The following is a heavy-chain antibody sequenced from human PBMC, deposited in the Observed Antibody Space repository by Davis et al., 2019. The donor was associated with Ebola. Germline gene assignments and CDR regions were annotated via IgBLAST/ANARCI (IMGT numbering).Heavy chain of an antibody. V-gene: IGHV4-59*01. CDR2: IYYSGST. CDR3: ARVDYDFWSGYRAHFDY. Sequence: PSETLSLTCTVSGGSISSYYWSWIRQPPGKGLEWIGYIYYSGSTNYNPSLKSQVTISVDTSKNQFSLKLSSVTAADTAVYYCARVDYDFWSGYRAHFDYWGQGTLVTVSS. CDR1: GGSISSYY. D-gene: IGHD3-3*01. J-gene: IGHJ4*02.